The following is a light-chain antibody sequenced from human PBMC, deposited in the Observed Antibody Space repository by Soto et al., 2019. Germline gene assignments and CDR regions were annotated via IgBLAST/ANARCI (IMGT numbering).Light chain of an antibody. J-gene: IGLJ1*01. Sequence: QSVLTQPASVFGSPGQSITISCTGTSSDVGGYNYVSWCQHHPGKAPKLLIYEVSNRPSGVSNRFSASKSTNTASLTISGLQSEDEADYYCSSYTNSRKVFGTGTKVTVL. V-gene: IGLV2-14*01. CDR3: SSYTNSRKV. CDR1: SSDVGGYNY. CDR2: EVS.